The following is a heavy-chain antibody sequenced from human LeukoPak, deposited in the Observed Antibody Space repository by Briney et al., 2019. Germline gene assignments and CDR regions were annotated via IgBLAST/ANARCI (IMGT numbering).Heavy chain of an antibody. D-gene: IGHD3-3*01. CDR1: GGSISSGDYY. CDR2: IYYSGST. CDR3: ARAVGDFWSGYSAFDI. J-gene: IGHJ3*02. Sequence: PSQTLSLTCTVSGGSISSGDYYWSWIRHPPGKGLEWIGYIYYSGSTYYNPSLKSRVTISVDTSKNQFSLKLSSVTAADTAVYYCARAVGDFWSGYSAFDIWGQGTMVTVSS. V-gene: IGHV4-30-4*08.